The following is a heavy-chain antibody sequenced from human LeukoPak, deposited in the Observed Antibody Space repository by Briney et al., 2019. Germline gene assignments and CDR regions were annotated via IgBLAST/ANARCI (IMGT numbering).Heavy chain of an antibody. D-gene: IGHD3-22*01. CDR1: GFTFSSYG. CDR2: ISYDGSNK. CDR3: AKDTYYYDSSGIPRYYFDY. J-gene: IGHJ4*02. Sequence: GGSLRLSCAASGFTFSSYGMHWVRQAPGKGLEWVAVISYDGSNKYYADSVKGRLTISRDNSKNTLYLQMNSLRAEDTAVYYCAKDTYYYDSSGIPRYYFDYWGQGTLVTVSS. V-gene: IGHV3-30*18.